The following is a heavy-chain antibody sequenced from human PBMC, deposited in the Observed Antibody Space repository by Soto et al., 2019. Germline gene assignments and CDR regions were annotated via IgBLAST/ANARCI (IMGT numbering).Heavy chain of an antibody. D-gene: IGHD3-10*01. V-gene: IGHV3-23*01. CDR3: AKASYLWFGEFTR. CDR1: GFTFCSYA. Sequence: GGALRISCAASGFTFCSYAIGWVRPAPGKGLEWVSAISGSGGSTYYADSVKGRFTISRDNSKNTLYLQMNSLRAEDTAVYYCAKASYLWFGEFTRWGQGTLVTVSS. J-gene: IGHJ4*02. CDR2: ISGSGGST.